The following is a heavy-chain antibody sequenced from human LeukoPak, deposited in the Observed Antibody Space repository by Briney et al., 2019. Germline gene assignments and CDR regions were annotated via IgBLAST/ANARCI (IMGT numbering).Heavy chain of an antibody. J-gene: IGHJ4*02. CDR2: ISGSGGST. Sequence: GGSLRLSCAPSGFTFSSYAMSCVRQAPGKGLEWVSGISGSGGSTYYADSVKGRFTISRDNSKNTLYLQMKSLRAEDTAVYYCAKDAPVNIVVVPAANSWGQGTLVTVSS. V-gene: IGHV3-23*01. CDR1: GFTFSSYA. D-gene: IGHD2-2*01. CDR3: AKDAPVNIVVVPAANS.